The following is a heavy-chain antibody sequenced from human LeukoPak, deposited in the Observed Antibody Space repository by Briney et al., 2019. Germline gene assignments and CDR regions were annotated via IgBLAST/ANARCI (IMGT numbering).Heavy chain of an antibody. CDR2: ITGSGDST. CDR1: GFTLSSYA. CDR3: AKGSNNWYRFDY. Sequence: GGSLRLSCAASGFTLSSYAMSWVRQAPGKGLEWVSTITGSGDSTYYADSVKGRFTVSRDNSKNTQFLQKNSLRAEDTAVYFCAKGSNNWYRFDYWGQGTLVTVSS. D-gene: IGHD6-13*01. V-gene: IGHV3-23*01. J-gene: IGHJ4*02.